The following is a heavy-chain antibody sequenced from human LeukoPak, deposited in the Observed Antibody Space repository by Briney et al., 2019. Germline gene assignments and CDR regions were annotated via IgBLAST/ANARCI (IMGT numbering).Heavy chain of an antibody. V-gene: IGHV3-30*02. Sequence: GGSLRLSCAASGFTFSSYGMHWVRQAPGKGLEWVAFIRYDGSNKYYADSVKGRFTISRDNSKNTLYLQMNSLRAEDTAVYYCAREAAVGRAFDIWGQGTMVTVSS. CDR1: GFTFSSYG. J-gene: IGHJ3*02. CDR2: IRYDGSNK. CDR3: AREAAVGRAFDI. D-gene: IGHD6-13*01.